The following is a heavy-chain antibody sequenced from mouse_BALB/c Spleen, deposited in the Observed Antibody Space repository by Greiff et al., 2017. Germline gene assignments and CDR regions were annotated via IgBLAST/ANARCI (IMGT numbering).Heavy chain of an antibody. J-gene: IGHJ1*01. CDR1: GDSITSGY. Sequence: EVKLMESGPSLVKPSQTLSLTCSVTGDSITSGYWNWIRKFPGNKLEYMGYISYSGSTYYNPSLKSRISITRDTSKNQYYLQLNSVTTEDTATYYCASPNYGSSYGYFDVWGAGTTVTVSS. CDR2: ISYSGST. V-gene: IGHV3-8*02. CDR3: ASPNYGSSYGYFDV. D-gene: IGHD1-1*01.